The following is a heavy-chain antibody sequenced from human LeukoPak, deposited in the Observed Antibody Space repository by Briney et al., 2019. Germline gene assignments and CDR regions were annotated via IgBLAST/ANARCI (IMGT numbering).Heavy chain of an antibody. Sequence: PGGSLRLSCAASGFTFSTHAMHWVRQAPGKGLEWVAVVSHDGNTKYYTDSVKGRFTISRDNSKNTLYLQMNGLRTDDTAVYYCARAIVGTENFGYWGQGTLGTGAS. J-gene: IGHJ4*02. CDR3: ARAIVGTENFGY. CDR1: GFTFSTHA. D-gene: IGHD5-12*01. CDR2: VSHDGNTK. V-gene: IGHV3-30*10.